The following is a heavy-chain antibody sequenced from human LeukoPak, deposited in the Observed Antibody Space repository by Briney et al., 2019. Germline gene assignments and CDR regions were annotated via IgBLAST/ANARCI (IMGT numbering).Heavy chain of an antibody. CDR1: GFTFSSYA. V-gene: IGHV3-23*01. CDR3: AGELRFLEWLLPIDY. Sequence: PGGSLRLSCAASGFTFSSYAMSWVRQAPGKGLEWVSTISDSGSGGSTYYADSLEGRFTISRDNSKNTLYLQMNSLRAEDTAVYYCAGELRFLEWLLPIDYWGQGTLVTVSS. D-gene: IGHD3-3*01. CDR2: ISDSGSGGST. J-gene: IGHJ4*02.